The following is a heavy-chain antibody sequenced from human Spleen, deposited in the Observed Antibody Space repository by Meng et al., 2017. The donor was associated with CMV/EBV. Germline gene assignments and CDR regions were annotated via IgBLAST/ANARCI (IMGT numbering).Heavy chain of an antibody. V-gene: IGHV3-21*01. CDR3: ARDVAVVVPAAIGEDY. CDR1: FTFSSYS. D-gene: IGHD2-2*02. CDR2: ISSSSSYI. Sequence: FTFSSYSMNWVRQAPGKGLEWVSSISSSSSYIYYADSVKGRFTISRDNAKNSLYLQMNSLRAEDTAVYYCARDVAVVVPAAIGEDYWGQGTLVTVSS. J-gene: IGHJ4*02.